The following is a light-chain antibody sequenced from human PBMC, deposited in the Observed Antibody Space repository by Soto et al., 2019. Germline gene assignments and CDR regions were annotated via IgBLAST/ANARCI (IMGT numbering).Light chain of an antibody. CDR3: QQYGSSPPIT. CDR2: GAS. Sequence: EIVXTQSPXTLSLSPGERATLSCRASQSVSSSYLAWYQQKPGQAPRLLIYGASSRATGIPDRFSGSGSGTDFTLTISRLEPEDFAVYYCQQYGSSPPITFGQGTRLEIK. V-gene: IGKV3-20*01. J-gene: IGKJ5*01. CDR1: QSVSSSY.